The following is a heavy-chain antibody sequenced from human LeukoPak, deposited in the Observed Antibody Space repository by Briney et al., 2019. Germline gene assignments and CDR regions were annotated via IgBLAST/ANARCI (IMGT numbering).Heavy chain of an antibody. Sequence: GASVKVSCKASGCTFTGYYLYWVRQAPGQGLEWMGWINPNSGGTNYAQKLQGRVAMTRDTSISTAYMELSRLTADDTAVYYCARICSAAAGPLDYWGQGTLVTVSS. CDR3: ARICSAAAGPLDY. J-gene: IGHJ4*02. V-gene: IGHV1-2*02. CDR1: GCTFTGYY. D-gene: IGHD6-13*01. CDR2: INPNSGGT.